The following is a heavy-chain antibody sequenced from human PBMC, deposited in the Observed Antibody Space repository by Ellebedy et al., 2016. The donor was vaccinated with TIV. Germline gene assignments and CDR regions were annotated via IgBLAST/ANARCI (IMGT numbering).Heavy chain of an antibody. CDR1: GFTFSSYW. V-gene: IGHV3-74*01. CDR3: ARDHPLGIENFDY. D-gene: IGHD7-27*01. CDR2: INSDGSST. Sequence: GESLKISCAASGFTFSSYWMHWVCHAPGKALVWFSRINSDGSSTSYADSVKGRFTISRDNAKNTLYLQMNSLRAEDTAVYYCARDHPLGIENFDYWGQGTLVTVSS. J-gene: IGHJ4*02.